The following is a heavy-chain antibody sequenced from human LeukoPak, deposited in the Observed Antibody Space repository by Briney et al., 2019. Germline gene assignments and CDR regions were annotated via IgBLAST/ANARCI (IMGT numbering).Heavy chain of an antibody. D-gene: IGHD4-11*01. CDR2: IDHSGST. Sequence: PSETLSLTCTVSGGSISSGGYYWSWIRQPPGKGLEWIGEIDHSGSTNFSPSLKSRVTISLDTSKNQFSLKMNSVTAADTAVYYCASRLTTPNSYYYYYYMDVWGKGTTVTVSS. CDR1: GGSISSGGYY. J-gene: IGHJ6*03. CDR3: ASRLTTPNSYYYYYYMDV. V-gene: IGHV4-61*08.